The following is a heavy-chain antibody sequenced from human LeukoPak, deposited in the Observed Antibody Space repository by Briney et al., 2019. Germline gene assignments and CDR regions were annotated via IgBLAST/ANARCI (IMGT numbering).Heavy chain of an antibody. CDR1: GFTFSNAW. CDR3: ATRGVITGEGDDY. CDR2: IKSKTDGGTT. Sequence: PGGSLRLSCAASGFTFSNAWMSWVRQAPGKGLEWVGRIKSKTDGGTTDYAAPVKGRFTISRDDSKNTLYLQMNSLQTEDTSVYVRATRGVITGEGDDYWSQGTLVTVSS. V-gene: IGHV3-15*01. J-gene: IGHJ4*02. D-gene: IGHD3-3*01.